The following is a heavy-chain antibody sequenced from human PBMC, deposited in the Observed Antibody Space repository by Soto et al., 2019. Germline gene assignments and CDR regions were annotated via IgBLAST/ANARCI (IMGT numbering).Heavy chain of an antibody. J-gene: IGHJ4*02. D-gene: IGHD4-17*01. CDR3: AKTSCGDYVPLDY. Sequence: GGSLRLSCAASGFTFSSYGMHWVRQAPGKGLEWVAVISYDGSNKYYADSVKGRFTISRDNSKNTLYLQMNSLRAEDTAVYYCAKTSCGDYVPLDYWGQGTLVTVSS. CDR1: GFTFSSYG. CDR2: ISYDGSNK. V-gene: IGHV3-30*18.